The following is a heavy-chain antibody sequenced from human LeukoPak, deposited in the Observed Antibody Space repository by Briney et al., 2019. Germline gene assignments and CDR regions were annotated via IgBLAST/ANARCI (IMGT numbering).Heavy chain of an antibody. V-gene: IGHV4-30-4*02. Sequence: SETLSLTCTVSGGSISSGDYYWSWIRQPPGKGLEWIGYIYYSGSAYYNSSLKRRVTISVDTSKTQISLKLRAVTAADTAVYYCARSRVWSDYWGYFDYWGQGTLVTVSS. CDR1: GGSISSGDYY. CDR3: ARSRVWSDYWGYFDY. J-gene: IGHJ4*02. D-gene: IGHD3-3*01. CDR2: IYYSGSA.